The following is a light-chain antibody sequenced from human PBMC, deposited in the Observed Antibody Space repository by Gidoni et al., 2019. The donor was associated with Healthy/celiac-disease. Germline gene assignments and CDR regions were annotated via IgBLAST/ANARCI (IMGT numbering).Light chain of an antibody. V-gene: IGKV4-1*01. CDR3: QQYYSTPWT. CDR1: QSVLYSSNNKNY. Sequence: DIVLTQSPASLAVSLGERATINCKSSQSVLYSSNNKNYLAWYQQKPGLPPKLLIYWASTRESGVPDRFSGSGSGTDFAHTISSLQAEDVAVYYCQQYYSTPWTFGQXTKVEIK. CDR2: WAS. J-gene: IGKJ1*01.